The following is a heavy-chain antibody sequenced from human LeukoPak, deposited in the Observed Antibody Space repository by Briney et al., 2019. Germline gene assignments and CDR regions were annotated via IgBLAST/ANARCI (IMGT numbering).Heavy chain of an antibody. V-gene: IGHV3-49*03. CDR1: GFTFGDYA. CDR3: ARERDSVYYGSGSLPYGGMDV. CDR2: IRSKAYGGTT. Sequence: PGGSLRLSCTASGFTFGDYAMSWFRQAPGKGLEWVGFIRSKAYGGTTEYAASVKGRFTISRDDSKSIAYLQMNSLRAEDTAVYYCARERDSVYYGSGSLPYGGMDVWGQGTTVTVSS. D-gene: IGHD3-10*01. J-gene: IGHJ6*02.